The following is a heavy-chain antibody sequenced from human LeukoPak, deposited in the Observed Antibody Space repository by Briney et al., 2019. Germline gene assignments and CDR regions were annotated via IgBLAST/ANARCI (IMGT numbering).Heavy chain of an antibody. CDR1: GFTFSSYA. V-gene: IGHV3-23*01. J-gene: IGHJ4*02. Sequence: GGSLRLSCAASGFTFSSYAMSWVRQAPGKGLEWVSAISGSGGSTYYADSVKGRVTISRDNSKNTLYLQMNSLRADDTAVYYCAKPSTITYYYDSSGFYYFDYWGQGTLVTVSS. CDR2: ISGSGGST. CDR3: AKPSTITYYYDSSGFYYFDY. D-gene: IGHD3-22*01.